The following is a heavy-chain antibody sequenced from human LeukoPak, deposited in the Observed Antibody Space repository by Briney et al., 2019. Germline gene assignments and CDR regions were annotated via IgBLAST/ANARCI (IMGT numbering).Heavy chain of an antibody. CDR2: IYYSGST. CDR3: ARGGVGYNWGYYYYYYMDV. V-gene: IGHV4-59*11. Sequence: SETLSLTCTVSGGSISSHYWSWIRQPPGKGLEWIGYIYYSGSTNYNPSLKSRVTISVDTSKNQFSLKLSSVTAADTAVYYCARGGVGYNWGYYYYYYMDVWGKGTTVTVSS. CDR1: GGSISSHY. D-gene: IGHD5-24*01. J-gene: IGHJ6*03.